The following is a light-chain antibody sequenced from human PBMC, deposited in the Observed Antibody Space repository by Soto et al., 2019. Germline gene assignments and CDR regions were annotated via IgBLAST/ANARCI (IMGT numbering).Light chain of an antibody. Sequence: QSVLTQPAAVSGSPGQSITISFTVTSSDIGAYNFVSWYQQHPGKAPKLMLYDVNIRPSGVSNRFSGSKSGNTASLTISGLQAEDEADYYCTSWTTSTTMIFGGGT. CDR1: SSDIGAYNF. CDR3: TSWTTSTTMI. J-gene: IGLJ2*01. CDR2: DVN. V-gene: IGLV2-14*03.